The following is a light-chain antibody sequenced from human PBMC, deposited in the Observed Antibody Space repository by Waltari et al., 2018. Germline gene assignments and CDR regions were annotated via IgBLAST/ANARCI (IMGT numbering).Light chain of an antibody. CDR2: EDS. Sequence: QSALTQPASVSGSPGQSITISCPGTSSDVGSYNLFSWYQQHPGKVPKLIIYEDSKRPSGLSNRFSGSKSGNTASLTISGLQAEDEADYYCCSYAAGGSSVLFGGGTKLTVL. CDR3: CSYAAGGSSVL. V-gene: IGLV2-23*01. CDR1: SSDVGSYNL. J-gene: IGLJ2*01.